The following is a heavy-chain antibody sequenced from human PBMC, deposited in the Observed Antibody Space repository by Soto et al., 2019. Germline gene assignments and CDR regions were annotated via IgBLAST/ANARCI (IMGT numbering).Heavy chain of an antibody. J-gene: IGHJ4*02. V-gene: IGHV3-23*01. D-gene: IGHD1-26*01. CDR2: IGGGGSST. CDR1: GITFSTYA. Sequence: EVQLLESGGGLVQPGGSLRLSCAASGITFSTYAMSWVRQAPGKGLEWVSAIGGGGSSTYYTDSVKGRFTISRDNSTNTLYVQMNSLRAEDTAVYYCATVGSEELGNSDYWGRGTLVTVSS. CDR3: ATVGSEELGNSDY.